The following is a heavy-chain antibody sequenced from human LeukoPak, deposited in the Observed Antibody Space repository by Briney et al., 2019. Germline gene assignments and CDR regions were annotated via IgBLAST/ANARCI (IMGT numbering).Heavy chain of an antibody. V-gene: IGHV4-34*01. CDR1: GGSFSGYY. Sequence: SETLSLTCAVYGGSFSGYYWSWIRQPPGKGLEWNGEINPSGSTNYNPSIKSRVTISVDTSKNQFPLNLTSVTTADTDVYYCARLYIGGYSRSTNYNWFDLWGRGSLVTVSS. D-gene: IGHD6-13*01. CDR3: ARLYIGGYSRSTNYNWFDL. J-gene: IGHJ2*01. CDR2: INPSGST.